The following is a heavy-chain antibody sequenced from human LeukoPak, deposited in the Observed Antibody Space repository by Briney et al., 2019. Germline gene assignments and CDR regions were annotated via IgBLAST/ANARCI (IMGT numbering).Heavy chain of an antibody. V-gene: IGHV4-39*01. CDR3: ARHPTRDYGDYVGGFDY. D-gene: IGHD4-17*01. CDR1: GGSISSSSYY. J-gene: IGHJ4*02. Sequence: SETLSLTCTVSGGSISSSSYYWGWIRQPPGKGLEWIGSIYYSGSTYYNPSLKSRVTISVDTSKNQFSLKLSSVTAADTAVYYCARHPTRDYGDYVGGFDYWGQGTLVTVSS. CDR2: IYYSGST.